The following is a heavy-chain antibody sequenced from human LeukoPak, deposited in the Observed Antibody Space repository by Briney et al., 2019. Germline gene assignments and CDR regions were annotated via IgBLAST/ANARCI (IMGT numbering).Heavy chain of an antibody. Sequence: GGSLRLSCVASGFTFSSYAMSWVRQAPGKGLEWVSAIGGSGGSTYYADSVKGRFTISRDNSMHTLYLQMNSLRAEDTAVYYCAKSDYYDSSGHPSSFDYWGQGTLVTVSS. D-gene: IGHD3-22*01. CDR1: GFTFSSYA. J-gene: IGHJ4*02. CDR3: AKSDYYDSSGHPSSFDY. V-gene: IGHV3-23*01. CDR2: IGGSGGST.